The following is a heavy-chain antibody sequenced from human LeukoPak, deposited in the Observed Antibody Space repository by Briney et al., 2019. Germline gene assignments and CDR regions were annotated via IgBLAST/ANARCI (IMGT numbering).Heavy chain of an antibody. D-gene: IGHD3-10*01. J-gene: IGHJ4*02. CDR2: ISWNSGSI. CDR3: AKSPMAAQPFDY. CDR1: GFTFDDYA. Sequence: PGGSLRLSCAASGFTFDDYAMHWVRQAPGKGLEWVSGISWNSGSIGYADSVKGRFTISRDNAKNSLYLQMNSLRAEDTALYYCAKSPMAAQPFDYWGQGTLVTVSS. V-gene: IGHV3-9*01.